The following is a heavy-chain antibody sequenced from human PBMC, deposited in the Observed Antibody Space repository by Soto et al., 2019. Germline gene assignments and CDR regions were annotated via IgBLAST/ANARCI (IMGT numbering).Heavy chain of an antibody. CDR1: GYTFTSYS. Sequence: QVQLVQSGAEVKKPGASVKVSCKASGYTFTSYSLHWVRQAPGQRPEWMGWIDAGNGNAKDSQKFQGRVTFTRDTSATTAHMELSSLSSEDTAVYYCARVRAVSALSLDSWGQGTLVTVSS. J-gene: IGHJ4*02. V-gene: IGHV1-3*01. CDR3: ARVRAVSALSLDS. CDR2: IDAGNGNA. D-gene: IGHD6-19*01.